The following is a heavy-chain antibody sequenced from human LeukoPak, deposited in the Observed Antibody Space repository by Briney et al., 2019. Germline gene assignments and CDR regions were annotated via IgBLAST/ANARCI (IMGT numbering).Heavy chain of an antibody. CDR2: IMPNLGIA. J-gene: IGHJ5*02. CDR1: GDTYSSYT. D-gene: IGHD3-3*01. CDR3: AREDFGVVIHNWFDP. Sequence: SVKVSCKASGDTYSSYTIRWVRQAPGQGLEWMGRIMPNLGIANYAKKFQARVTITADNFTSTAYMELSSLRSEDTAVYYCAREDFGVVIHNWFDPWGQGTLVTVSS. V-gene: IGHV1-69*04.